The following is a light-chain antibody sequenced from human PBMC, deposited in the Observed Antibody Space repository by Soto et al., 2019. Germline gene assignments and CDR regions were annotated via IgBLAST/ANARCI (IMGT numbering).Light chain of an antibody. CDR3: QSYNDWPFA. CDR2: GVS. Sequence: EIVMTQSPATLSVSPGERVTLSCRASESLFGFLGWYQHKPGQAPRLLIYGVSTKATGVPARFSDSGSATDYTLTISSLQSDDSAVYYCQSYNDWPFAFGQGTKLEI. J-gene: IGKJ2*01. V-gene: IGKV3-15*01. CDR1: ESLFGF.